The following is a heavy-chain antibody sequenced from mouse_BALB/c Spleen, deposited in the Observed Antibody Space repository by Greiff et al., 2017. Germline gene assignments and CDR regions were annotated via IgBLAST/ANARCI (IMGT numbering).Heavy chain of an antibody. CDR3: ANYYGSPAWFAY. J-gene: IGHJ3*01. CDR2: ISYSGST. V-gene: IGHV3-2*02. CDR1: GYSITSDYA. D-gene: IGHD1-1*01. Sequence: EVKLVESGPGLVKPSQSLSLTCTVTGYSITSDYAWNWIRQFPGNKLEWMGYISYSGSTSYNPSLKSRISITRDTSKNQFFLQLNSVTTEDTATYYCANYYGSPAWFAYWGQGTLVTVSA.